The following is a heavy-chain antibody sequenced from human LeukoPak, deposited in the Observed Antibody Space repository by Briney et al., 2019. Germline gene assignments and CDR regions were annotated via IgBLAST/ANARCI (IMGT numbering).Heavy chain of an antibody. Sequence: GGSLRLSCAASGFAFSSYSMNWVRQAPGKGLEWVSYISSSSSTIYYADSVKGRFTISRDNAKNSLDLQMNSLRAEDTAVYYCARLKGRDSSGPEVYWGQGTLVTVSS. J-gene: IGHJ4*02. D-gene: IGHD3-22*01. CDR2: ISSSSSTI. CDR3: ARLKGRDSSGPEVY. V-gene: IGHV3-48*01. CDR1: GFAFSSYS.